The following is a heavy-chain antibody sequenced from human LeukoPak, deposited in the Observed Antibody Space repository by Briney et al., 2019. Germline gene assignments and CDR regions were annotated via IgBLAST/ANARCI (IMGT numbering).Heavy chain of an antibody. V-gene: IGHV3-30-3*01. D-gene: IGHD6-13*01. J-gene: IGHJ4*02. Sequence: GRSLRLSCAASGFTFSSYAMHWVRQAPGKGLEWVAVISYDGSNKYYADSVKGRFTISRDNSKNSLYLQMNSLRAEDTAVYYCARVSIAAAGSDYWGQGTLVTVSS. CDR3: ARVSIAAAGSDY. CDR2: ISYDGSNK. CDR1: GFTFSSYA.